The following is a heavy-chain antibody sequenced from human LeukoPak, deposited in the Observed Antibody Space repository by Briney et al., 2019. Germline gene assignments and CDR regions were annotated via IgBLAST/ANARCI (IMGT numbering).Heavy chain of an antibody. J-gene: IGHJ4*02. CDR1: GGSISSYY. CDR3: ARVGGIFGVASDPI. CDR2: INHSGST. V-gene: IGHV4-34*01. Sequence: PSETLSLTCTVSGGSISSYYWSWIRQPPGEGLEWIGEINHSGSTNYNPSLKSRVTISVDTSKNQFSLKLSSVTAADTAVYYCARVGGIFGVASDPIWGQGTLVTVSS. D-gene: IGHD3-3*01.